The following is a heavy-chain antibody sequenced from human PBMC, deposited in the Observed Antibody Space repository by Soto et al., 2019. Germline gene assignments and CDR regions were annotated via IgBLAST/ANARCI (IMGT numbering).Heavy chain of an antibody. Sequence: SETLSLTCAVSGGYISSSTWRSWVRQPPGKGLEWIGEIYHSGSTNYNPSLKSRVTISVDKSKNQFSLKLSSVTAADTAVYYCARVGGWYEYNWFDPWGQGTLVTVS. D-gene: IGHD6-19*01. CDR1: GGYISSSTW. CDR3: ARVGGWYEYNWFDP. CDR2: IYHSGST. J-gene: IGHJ5*02. V-gene: IGHV4-4*02.